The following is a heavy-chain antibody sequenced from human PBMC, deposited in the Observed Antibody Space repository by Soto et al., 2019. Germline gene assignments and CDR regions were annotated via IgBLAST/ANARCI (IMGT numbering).Heavy chain of an antibody. CDR1: GFSLTNGRMG. CDR3: ARMDGDYNYYGLDV. D-gene: IGHD4-17*01. V-gene: IGHV2-26*01. Sequence: QVTLKESGHVLVKPTETLTLTCSVSGFSLTNGRMGVSWIRQPPGKALEWLAHFFSDAERSYSTSMQSRLNMYKDSSGSQVVLTMTNMAPADTATYFCARMDGDYNYYGLDVWGHGIAVTVSS. J-gene: IGHJ6*02. CDR2: FFSDAER.